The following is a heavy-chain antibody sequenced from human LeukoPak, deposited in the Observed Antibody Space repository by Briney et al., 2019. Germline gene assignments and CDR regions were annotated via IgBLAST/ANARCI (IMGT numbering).Heavy chain of an antibody. CDR3: GMATADPYAFDI. CDR1: GYDFTFYW. V-gene: IGHV5-51*01. D-gene: IGHD5-24*01. Sequence: GGSLQISCKGSGYDFTFYWVAGVRQLPGKGLEGMGIIYPGDSDTRYSPSFQGQVTISADKSISTAYLQWSSLKASDIAMYYCGMATADPYAFDIWGQGTMVTVSS. CDR2: IYPGDSDT. J-gene: IGHJ3*02.